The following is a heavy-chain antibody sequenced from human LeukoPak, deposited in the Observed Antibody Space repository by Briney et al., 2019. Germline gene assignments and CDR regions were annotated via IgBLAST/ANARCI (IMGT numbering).Heavy chain of an antibody. J-gene: IGHJ6*02. CDR1: GFTFGSYS. Sequence: GGSLRLSCAASGFTFGSYSMNWVRQAPGKGLEWVSSISSSSSYIYYADSVKGRFTISRDNAKNSLYLQMNSLRAEDTAVYYCARGPLRDNGMDVWGQETTVTVSS. CDR2: ISSSSSYI. V-gene: IGHV3-21*01. CDR3: ARGPLRDNGMDV.